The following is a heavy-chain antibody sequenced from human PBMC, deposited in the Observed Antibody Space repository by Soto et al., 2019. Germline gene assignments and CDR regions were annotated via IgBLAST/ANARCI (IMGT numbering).Heavy chain of an antibody. Sequence: ASVKVSCKASGYTFTSYAMHWVRQAPGQRLEWMGWINAGNGNTKYSQKFQGRVTITRDTSASTAYMELSSLRSEDTAVYYCAREDGSGFSNWFDPWGQGTLVTVS. CDR1: GYTFTSYA. J-gene: IGHJ5*02. V-gene: IGHV1-3*01. D-gene: IGHD3-10*01. CDR3: AREDGSGFSNWFDP. CDR2: INAGNGNT.